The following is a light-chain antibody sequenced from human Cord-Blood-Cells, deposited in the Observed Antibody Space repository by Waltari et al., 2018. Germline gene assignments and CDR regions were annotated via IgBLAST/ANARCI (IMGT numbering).Light chain of an antibody. Sequence: QSVLTQPPSASGTPGQRVTISCSGSIYTLASNTVNWYQQLPGTAPKLLIYSNNQRPSGVPDRFSGSKSGTSASLAISGLQSEDEADYYCAAWDDSLNGLVFGGGTKLTVL. CDR3: AAWDDSLNGLV. CDR1: IYTLASNT. V-gene: IGLV1-44*01. J-gene: IGLJ3*02. CDR2: SNN.